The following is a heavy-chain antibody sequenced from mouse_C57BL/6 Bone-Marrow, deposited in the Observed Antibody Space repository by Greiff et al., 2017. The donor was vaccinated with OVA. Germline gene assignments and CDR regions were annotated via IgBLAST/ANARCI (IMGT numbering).Heavy chain of an antibody. V-gene: IGHV3-6*01. D-gene: IGHD4-1*01. Sequence: ESGPGLVKPSQSLSLTCSVTGYSITSGYYWNWIRQFPGNKLEWMGYISYDGSNNYNPSLKNRISITRDTSKNQFFLKLNSVTTEDTATYYCARGLTGNYAMDYWGQGTSVTVSS. J-gene: IGHJ4*01. CDR3: ARGLTGNYAMDY. CDR1: GYSITSGYY. CDR2: ISYDGSN.